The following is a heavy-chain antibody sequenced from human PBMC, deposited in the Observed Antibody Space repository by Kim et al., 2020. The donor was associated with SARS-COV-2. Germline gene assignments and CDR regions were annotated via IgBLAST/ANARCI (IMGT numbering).Heavy chain of an antibody. J-gene: IGHJ6*02. D-gene: IGHD2-2*01. CDR3: ARDLGQYQLLNLGPYYYGMDV. CDR1: GFTFSDYY. CDR2: ISSSSSYT. V-gene: IGHV3-11*05. Sequence: GGSLRLSCAASGFTFSDYYMSWIRQAPGKGLEWVSYISSSSSYTNYADSVKGRFTISRDNAKNSLYLQMNSLRAEDTAVYYCARDLGQYQLLNLGPYYYGMDVWGQVTTVTVSS.